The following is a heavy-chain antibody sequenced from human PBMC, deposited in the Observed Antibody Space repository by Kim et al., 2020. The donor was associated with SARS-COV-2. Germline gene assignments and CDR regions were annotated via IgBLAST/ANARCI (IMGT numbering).Heavy chain of an antibody. CDR3: ARSYYYDSRGGVEYFDY. CDR2: IYHSGST. Sequence: SETLSLTCAVSGGSISSGGYSWSWIRQPPGKGLEWIGYIYHSGSTYYNPSLKSRVTISVDRSKNQFSLKLSSVTAADTAVYYCARSYYYDSRGGVEYFDYWGQGTLVTVSS. V-gene: IGHV4-30-2*01. CDR1: GGSISSGGYS. D-gene: IGHD3-22*01. J-gene: IGHJ4*02.